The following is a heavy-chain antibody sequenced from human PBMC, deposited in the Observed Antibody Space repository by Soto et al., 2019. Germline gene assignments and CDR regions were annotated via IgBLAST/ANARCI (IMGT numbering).Heavy chain of an antibody. J-gene: IGHJ6*02. Sequence: QVQLVQSGAEVKKPGASVKVSCKASGYTFTSYDINWVRQATGQGLEWMGWMNPNSGNTGYAQELQCRVTLTRTTSISPAYMELICLSSEYTAVYSGAREGVRGMAVWGQGTTVSVSS. CDR1: GYTFTSYD. CDR2: MNPNSGNT. V-gene: IGHV1-8*01. CDR3: AREGVRGMAV. D-gene: IGHD3-16*01.